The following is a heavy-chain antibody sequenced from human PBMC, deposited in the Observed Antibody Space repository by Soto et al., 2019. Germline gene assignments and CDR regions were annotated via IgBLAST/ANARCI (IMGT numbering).Heavy chain of an antibody. CDR1: GGSVSSGSYY. CDR3: AREFRDGYSQVARFFFDY. D-gene: IGHD4-4*01. CDR2: VSYRGIT. J-gene: IGHJ4*02. Sequence: SETLSLTCSVSGGSVSSGSYYWSWIRQPPGKGLEWIGQVSYRGITNYNPSLKSRVTISVDTSKNQLSLNLNSVTAADTAVYYCAREFRDGYSQVARFFFDYWGQGTLLTV. V-gene: IGHV4-61*01.